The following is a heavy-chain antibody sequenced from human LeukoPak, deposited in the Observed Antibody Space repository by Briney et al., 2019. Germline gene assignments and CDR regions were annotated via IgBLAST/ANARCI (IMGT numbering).Heavy chain of an antibody. J-gene: IGHJ3*02. V-gene: IGHV3-23*01. CDR1: GFTFSSYA. CDR2: ISASGSTT. Sequence: GGSLRLSCAGSGFTFSSYAMSWVRQAPGKGLEWVSCISASGSTTYYAASVKGRFTISRADAKNTLYLQMNGLRVEDTAIYYYANDPNGDYDGGFDMWGQGTTVTVSS. D-gene: IGHD4-17*01. CDR3: ANDPNGDYDGGFDM.